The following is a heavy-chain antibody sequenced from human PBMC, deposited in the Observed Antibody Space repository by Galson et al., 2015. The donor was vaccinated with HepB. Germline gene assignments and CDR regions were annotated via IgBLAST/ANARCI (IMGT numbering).Heavy chain of an antibody. Sequence: SLRLSCAASGFTFDDYAMHWVRPAPGKGLEWVSGISWNSGSIGYADSVKGRFTISRDNAKNSLYLQMNSLRAEDTALYYCAKEFCGGDCYSQAFDIWGQGTMVTVSS. CDR1: GFTFDDYA. CDR3: AKEFCGGDCYSQAFDI. J-gene: IGHJ3*02. D-gene: IGHD2-21*01. V-gene: IGHV3-9*01. CDR2: ISWNSGSI.